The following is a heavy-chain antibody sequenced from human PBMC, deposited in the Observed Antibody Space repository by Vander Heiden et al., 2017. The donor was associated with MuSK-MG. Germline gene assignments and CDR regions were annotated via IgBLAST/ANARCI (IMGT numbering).Heavy chain of an antibody. CDR3: AREVRGWPDYYDF. CDR1: GGSISSYF. D-gene: IGHD3-10*01. J-gene: IGHJ4*02. Sequence: QVQLQESGPGLVQPSETLSLTCTVSGGSISSYFWTWIRQPPGKGLEWIGYVYHSGSTSYNPSLKSRVTLSLDTSKNQISLKLTSVTAVDTAVYYCAREVRGWPDYYDFWGQGTPVAVSS. CDR2: VYHSGST. V-gene: IGHV4-59*01.